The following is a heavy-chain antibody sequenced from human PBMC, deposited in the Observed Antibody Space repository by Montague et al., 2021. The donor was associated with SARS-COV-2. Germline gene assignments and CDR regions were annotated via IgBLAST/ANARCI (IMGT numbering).Heavy chain of an antibody. D-gene: IGHD3-3*01. CDR2: IYYSWST. V-gene: IGHV4-59*01. CDR3: ARAPVAHITIFGVVTSFDY. Sequence: SETLSLTCTVSGGSISSYYWSWIRQPPGKGLEWIGYIYYSWSTNYNSSLKSRVTITVDTSKNQFSLKLSSVTAADTAVYYCARAPVAHITIFGVVTSFDYWGQGTLVTVSS. CDR1: GGSISSYY. J-gene: IGHJ4*02.